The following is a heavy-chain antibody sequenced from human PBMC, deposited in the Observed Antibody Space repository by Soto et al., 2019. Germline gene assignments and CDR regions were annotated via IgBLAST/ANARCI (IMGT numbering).Heavy chain of an antibody. D-gene: IGHD1-26*01. V-gene: IGHV1-69*01. CDR2: IIPICGTA. CDR1: GGTFSRYA. CDR3: ARAIVGPTTTGWLDP. J-gene: IGHJ5*02. Sequence: QVQLVQSGAGVKKPGSSVKVSCKASGGTFSRYAISWVRQAPGQGLEWMGGIIPICGTANYAQKFQGRVTITADESTSTASMELSSLRFEDTAVYYCARAIVGPTTTGWLDPWGQGTLVTVSS.